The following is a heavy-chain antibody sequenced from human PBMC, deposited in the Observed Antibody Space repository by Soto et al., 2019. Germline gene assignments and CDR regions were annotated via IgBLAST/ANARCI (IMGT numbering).Heavy chain of an antibody. V-gene: IGHV1-18*01. D-gene: IGHD4-17*01. CDR3: AIDAASTVTKARRWFDP. J-gene: IGHJ5*02. CDR2: ISAYNGNT. CDR1: GYTFTSYG. Sequence: ASVKVSCKASGYTFTSYGISWVRQAPGQGLERMGWISAYNGNTNYAQKLQGRVTMTTDTSTSTAYMELRSLRSDDTAVYYCAIDAASTVTKARRWFDPWGQGTLVTVSS.